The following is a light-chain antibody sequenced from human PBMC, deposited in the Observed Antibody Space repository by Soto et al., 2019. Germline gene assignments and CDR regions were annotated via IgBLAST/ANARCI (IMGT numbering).Light chain of an antibody. Sequence: QSVLTQPRSVSGAPGQSVTISCTGTSSDVGGYNVFSWYQQPPGKATQLMIYDISKRPSGVPDRFSGSKAGNTASLTISGLQAEDAAYYCCCSYAGSCAYVFGTGTKVTVL. CDR3: CSYAGSCAYV. J-gene: IGLJ1*01. CDR2: DIS. CDR1: SSDVGGYNV. V-gene: IGLV2-11*01.